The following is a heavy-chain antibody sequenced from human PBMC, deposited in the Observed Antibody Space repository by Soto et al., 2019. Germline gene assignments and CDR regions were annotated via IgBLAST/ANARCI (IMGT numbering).Heavy chain of an antibody. J-gene: IGHJ4*02. CDR2: INQDGSAK. CDR3: ATSAGAPGNY. D-gene: IGHD1-26*01. CDR1: GFTLSRSW. V-gene: IGHV3-7*01. Sequence: EVQLVESGGGLVQPGGSLRLSCADSGFTLSRSWMSWVRQAPGKGLEWVANINQDGSAKFYVDSVKGRFTISRDNAENSLYLQMHSLRAEDTAVYYCATSAGAPGNYWGRGTLVTVSS.